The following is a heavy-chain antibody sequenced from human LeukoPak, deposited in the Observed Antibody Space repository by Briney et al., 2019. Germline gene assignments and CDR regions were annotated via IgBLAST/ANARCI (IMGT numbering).Heavy chain of an antibody. J-gene: IGHJ4*02. Sequence: GGSLGLSFAASGFPVDSNYLSWVRQAPGKGLAWVSSISASGGSTYYADSVMGRFTISSDNAKTTLYLQMTSLRADDTAMYYCVRGATHPDYWGQGTLVTVSS. CDR1: GFPVDSNY. V-gene: IGHV3-53*01. CDR3: VRGATHPDY. CDR2: ISASGGST.